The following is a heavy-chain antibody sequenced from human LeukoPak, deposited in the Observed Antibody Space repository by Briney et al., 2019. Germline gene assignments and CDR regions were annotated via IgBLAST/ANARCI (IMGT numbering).Heavy chain of an antibody. CDR2: ISSSSSYI. CDR3: ASTPGGVQRYFDY. Sequence: GGSLRLSCAASGFTFSSYSMNWVRQAPGKGLELVSSISSSSSYIYYADSVKGRFTISRDNAKNSLYLQMNSLRAEDTAVYYCASTPGGVQRYFDYWGQGTLVTVSS. D-gene: IGHD6-25*01. J-gene: IGHJ4*02. CDR1: GFTFSSYS. V-gene: IGHV3-21*01.